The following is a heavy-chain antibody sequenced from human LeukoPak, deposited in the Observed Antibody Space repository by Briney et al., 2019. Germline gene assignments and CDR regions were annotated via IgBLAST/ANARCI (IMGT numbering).Heavy chain of an antibody. V-gene: IGHV4-59*11. CDR3: ASRPADTTWYGVFDY. CDR1: GGSINSHY. J-gene: IGHJ4*02. D-gene: IGHD3-10*01. Sequence: SETLSLTCSVSGGSINSHYWSWIRQPPGKRLEWIGYTFNTGNTNYNPSLASRVTMSVDTSRAQFFLRLSPVTAADTAIYYCASRPADTTWYGVFDYWSQGTLVTVSS. CDR2: TFNTGNT.